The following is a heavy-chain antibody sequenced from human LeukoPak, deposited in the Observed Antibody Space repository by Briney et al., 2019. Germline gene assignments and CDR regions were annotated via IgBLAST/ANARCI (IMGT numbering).Heavy chain of an antibody. J-gene: IGHJ4*02. CDR3: ARDREQWLVLFDY. CDR1: GFTFRSYS. Sequence: GGSLRLSCAPSGFTFRSYSMNCVCQAPGKGLEWVSSISSSSSYIYYADSVKGRFTISRDNAKNSLYLQMNSLRAEDTAVYYCARDREQWLVLFDYWGQGTLVTVSS. V-gene: IGHV3-21*01. CDR2: ISSSSSYI. D-gene: IGHD6-19*01.